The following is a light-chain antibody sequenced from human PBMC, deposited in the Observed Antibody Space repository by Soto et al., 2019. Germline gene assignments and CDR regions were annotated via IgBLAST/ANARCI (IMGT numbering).Light chain of an antibody. Sequence: EIVLTQSPGTLSLSPGEGATLSCRASESISSSYLAWYQQRPGQSPRLLIYAASSRAAGIPDRFSGSGSGADFTLTISRLEPEDFAVYYCQVRTDWPPFKYTFGQGTKLEVK. CDR3: QVRTDWPPFKYT. CDR1: ESISSSY. J-gene: IGKJ2*01. CDR2: AAS. V-gene: IGKV3D-20*02.